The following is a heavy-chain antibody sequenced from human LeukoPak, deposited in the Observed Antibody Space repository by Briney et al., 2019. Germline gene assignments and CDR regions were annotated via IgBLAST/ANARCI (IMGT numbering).Heavy chain of an antibody. CDR1: GGSISSYY. D-gene: IGHD6-6*01. CDR2: IYTSGST. V-gene: IGHV4-4*09. CDR3: ARQGKQLEPPALDY. Sequence: PSETLSLTCTVSGGSISSYYWSWIRQPPGKGLEWIGYIYTSGSTNYDPSLKSRVTISVDTSKNQFSLKLSSVTAADTAVYYCARQGKQLEPPALDYWGQGALVTVSS. J-gene: IGHJ4*02.